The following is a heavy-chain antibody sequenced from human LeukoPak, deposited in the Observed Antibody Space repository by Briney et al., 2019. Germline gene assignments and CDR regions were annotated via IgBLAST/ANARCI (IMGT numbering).Heavy chain of an antibody. D-gene: IGHD2-2*01. J-gene: IGHJ6*02. CDR1: GGTFISYA. V-gene: IGHV1-69*04. CDR3: ATLLGYCSSTSCSYGMDV. CDR2: IIPILGIA. Sequence: SVKVSCKASGGTFISYAISWVRQAPGQGLEWMGRIIPILGIANYAQKFQGRVTITADKSTSTAYMELSSLRSEDTAVYYCATLLGYCSSTSCSYGMDVWGQGTTVTVSS.